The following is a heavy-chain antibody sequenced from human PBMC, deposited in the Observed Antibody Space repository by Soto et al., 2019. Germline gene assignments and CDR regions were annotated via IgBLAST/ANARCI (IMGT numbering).Heavy chain of an antibody. CDR2: IKQDGTEK. V-gene: IGHV3-7*01. CDR3: ARDWDMSNTWSAVGY. D-gene: IGHD6-13*01. J-gene: IGHJ4*02. CDR1: GFTLSNYW. Sequence: QSGGSLRLSCVASGFTLSNYWMSWVRQAPGKGLEWVANIKQDGTEKYYVDSVRGRFTISRDNAKNSLYLQMNSLRAEDTAMYYCARDWDMSNTWSAVGYWGQGTLVTVSS.